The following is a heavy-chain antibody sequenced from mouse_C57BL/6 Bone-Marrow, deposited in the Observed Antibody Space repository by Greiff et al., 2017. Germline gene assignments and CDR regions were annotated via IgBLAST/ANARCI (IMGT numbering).Heavy chain of an antibody. V-gene: IGHV5-9*01. Sequence: EVKLVESGGGLVKPGGSLKLSCAASGFTFSSYTMSWVRQTPEKRLEWVATISGGGGNTYYPDSVKGRFTISRDNAKNTLYLQMSSRRSEDTALYYCARRHYYGTLYAYWGQGTLVTVSA. D-gene: IGHD1-1*01. CDR2: ISGGGGNT. J-gene: IGHJ3*01. CDR1: GFTFSSYT. CDR3: ARRHYYGTLYAY.